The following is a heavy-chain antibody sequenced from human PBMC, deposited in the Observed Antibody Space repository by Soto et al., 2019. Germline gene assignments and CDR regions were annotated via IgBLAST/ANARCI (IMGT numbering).Heavy chain of an antibody. CDR2: IIPIFGTA. CDR3: ARVAYSSSSGGYYYYGMDV. V-gene: IGHV1-69*13. Sequence: SVKVSRKASGGTFSSYAISWVRQAPGQGLEWMGGIIPIFGTANYAQKFQGRVTITADESTSTAYMELSSLRSEDTAVYYCARVAYSSSSGGYYYYGMDVWGQGTTVTVSS. D-gene: IGHD6-6*01. CDR1: GGTFSSYA. J-gene: IGHJ6*02.